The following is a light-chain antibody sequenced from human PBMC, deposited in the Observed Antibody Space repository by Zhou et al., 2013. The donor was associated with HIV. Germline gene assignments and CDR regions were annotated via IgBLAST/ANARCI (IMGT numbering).Light chain of an antibody. Sequence: ETVLTQSPGTLSLSPGERATLSCRARQSVSSNRLAWYQQKPGRAPRLLIYDASTRATGIPDRFSGRGSGTDFTLTISSLQPEDVATYFCQRYNNAPFTFGPGTKVDIK. CDR1: QSVSSNR. CDR2: DAS. V-gene: IGKV3-20*01. J-gene: IGKJ3*01. CDR3: QRYNNAPFT.